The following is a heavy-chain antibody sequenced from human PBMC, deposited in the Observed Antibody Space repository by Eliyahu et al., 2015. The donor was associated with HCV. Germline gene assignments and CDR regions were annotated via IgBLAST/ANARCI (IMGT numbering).Heavy chain of an antibody. CDR3: ARSRDGYNRY. Sequence: QLQLQESGPGLVKPLETLSLTCSVSGGSISSSSYYWGWIRQPPGKGPGVVGGFHFWGGTLHNPSLKSRVTISVDTSKNQFSLKLSSVTAADTAVYYCARSRDGYNRYWGQGTLVTVSS. V-gene: IGHV4-39*01. J-gene: IGHJ4*02. CDR2: FHFWGGT. CDR1: GGSISSSSYY. D-gene: IGHD5-24*01.